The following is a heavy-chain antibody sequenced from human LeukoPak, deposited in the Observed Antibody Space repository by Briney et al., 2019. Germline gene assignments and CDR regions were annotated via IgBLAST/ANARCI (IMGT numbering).Heavy chain of an antibody. D-gene: IGHD3-3*01. J-gene: IGHJ4*02. V-gene: IGHV3-21*01. CDR3: ARAALFGVVTSFDY. CDR2: ISSSSSYI. Sequence: GGSLRLSCAASGFTFSSYSMNWVRQASGKGLEWVSSISSSSSYIYYADSVKGRFTISRDNAKNSLYLQMNSLRAEDTAVYYCARAALFGVVTSFDYWGQGTLVTVSS. CDR1: GFTFSSYS.